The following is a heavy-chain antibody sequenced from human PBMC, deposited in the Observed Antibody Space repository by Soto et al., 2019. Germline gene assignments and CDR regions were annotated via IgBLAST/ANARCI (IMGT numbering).Heavy chain of an antibody. CDR2: ISCNSSSI. J-gene: IGHJ4*02. V-gene: IGHV3-9*01. CDR1: GFTFDDYA. Sequence: EVQLVESGGGLVQPGRSLRLSCAASGFTFDDYAMHWVRQAPGKGLEWVSGISCNSSSIGYAGSVKGRFTISRDNAKNSLYLRMNSLRAEDTAFYYCAKDNSPMATTYYFDYWGQGTLVTVSS. CDR3: AKDNSPMATTYYFDY. D-gene: IGHD5-18*01.